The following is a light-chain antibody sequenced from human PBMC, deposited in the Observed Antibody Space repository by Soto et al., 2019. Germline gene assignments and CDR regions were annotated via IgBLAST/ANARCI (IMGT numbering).Light chain of an antibody. CDR3: QQYNSYPWT. CDR2: DAS. CDR1: QSISSW. V-gene: IGKV1-5*01. J-gene: IGKJ1*01. Sequence: EIPMTQSPSTLSASVGDRGTMXCRASQSISSWFVWYQQNPGKARKLLIYDASSLEGGGPSRFSGSGSVTEFTRTISSLQPDDFATYYGQQYNSYPWTFGQGTKVDIK.